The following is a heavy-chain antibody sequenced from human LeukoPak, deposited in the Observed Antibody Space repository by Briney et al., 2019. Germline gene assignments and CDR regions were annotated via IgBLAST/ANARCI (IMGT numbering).Heavy chain of an antibody. CDR3: ARVWGGYYDSSAYFLIDP. CDR2: ISAYNGNT. D-gene: IGHD3-22*01. Sequence: GASVKVSCKASGGTFSSYAISWVRQAPGQGLEWMGWISAYNGNTNYAQKLQGRVTMTTDTSTSTAYMELRSLRSDDTAVYYCARVWGGYYDSSAYFLIDPWGQGTLVTVSS. J-gene: IGHJ5*02. CDR1: GGTFSSYA. V-gene: IGHV1-18*01.